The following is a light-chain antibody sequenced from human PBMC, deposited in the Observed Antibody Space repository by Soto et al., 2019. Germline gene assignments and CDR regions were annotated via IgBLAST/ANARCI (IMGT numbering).Light chain of an antibody. CDR3: QQYNNWLET. Sequence: EIVMTQSPATLSVSLGERATLSCRASQSVSSNLDWDQQKPGQAPRLLIYGASTRATGIPARCSGRGAGTEFTLTISSVQAEDVAVYYWQQYNNWLETFGQGTKVEIK. CDR2: GAS. V-gene: IGKV3-15*01. J-gene: IGKJ1*01. CDR1: QSVSSN.